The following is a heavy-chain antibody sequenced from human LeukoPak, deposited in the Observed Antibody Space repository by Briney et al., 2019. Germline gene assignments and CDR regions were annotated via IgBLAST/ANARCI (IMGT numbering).Heavy chain of an antibody. CDR3: ARGIRITMVRGVIRGFDP. Sequence: ASVKVSCKASGYTFTGYYMHWVRQAPGQGLEWMGWINPNSGGTNYAQKFQGRVIMTRDTSISTAYMELSRLRSDDTAVYYCARGIRITMVRGVIRGFDPWGQGTLVTVSS. D-gene: IGHD3-10*01. CDR1: GYTFTGYY. CDR2: INPNSGGT. V-gene: IGHV1-2*02. J-gene: IGHJ5*02.